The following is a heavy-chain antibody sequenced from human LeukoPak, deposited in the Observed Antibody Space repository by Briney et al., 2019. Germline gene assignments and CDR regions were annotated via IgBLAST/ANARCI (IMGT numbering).Heavy chain of an antibody. D-gene: IGHD7-27*01. V-gene: IGHV4-59*12. J-gene: IGHJ6*03. Sequence: PSETLSLTCTVSGGSISSYYWSWIRQPPGKGLDWIGYIYYSGSTNYNPSLKSRVTISVDTSKNQFSLKLSSVTAADTAVYYCARGWGRGFAYYMDVWGKGTTVTVSS. CDR3: ARGWGRGFAYYMDV. CDR1: GGSISSYY. CDR2: IYYSGST.